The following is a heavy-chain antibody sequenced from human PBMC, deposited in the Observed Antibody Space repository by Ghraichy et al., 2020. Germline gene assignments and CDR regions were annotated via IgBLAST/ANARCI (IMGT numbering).Heavy chain of an antibody. CDR3: ARGKGSRIAAPRDY. CDR2: INHSGST. Sequence: SETLSLTCAVYGGSFSGYYWSWIRQPPGKGLEWIGEINHSGSTNYNPSLKSRVTISVDTSKNQFSLKLRSVTAADTAVYYCARGKGSRIAAPRDYWGQGTLVTVSS. V-gene: IGHV4-34*01. J-gene: IGHJ4*02. D-gene: IGHD6-6*01. CDR1: GGSFSGYY.